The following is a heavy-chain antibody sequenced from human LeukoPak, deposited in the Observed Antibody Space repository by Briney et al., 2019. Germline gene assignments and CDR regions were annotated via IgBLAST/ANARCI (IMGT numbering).Heavy chain of an antibody. Sequence: QPGGFLRLSCAASGFTFYDFDMQWVQQAPGKGLEWVSGITWNSEVVGYADSVKGRFTISRDNAKNSLYLQMNSLRLDDTAFYYCAKGRHDYVAPADYWGQGTLVTVSS. CDR1: GFTFYDFD. J-gene: IGHJ4*02. D-gene: IGHD4-17*01. CDR3: AKGRHDYVAPADY. CDR2: ITWNSEVV. V-gene: IGHV3-9*01.